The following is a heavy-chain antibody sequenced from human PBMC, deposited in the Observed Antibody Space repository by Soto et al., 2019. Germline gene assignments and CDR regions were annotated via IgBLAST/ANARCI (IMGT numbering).Heavy chain of an antibody. V-gene: IGHV1-3*01. CDR3: ASCSTSCYTYYYYGMDV. CDR1: GYTFTSYA. Sequence: VKVSCKASGYTFTSYAMHWVRQAPGQRLEWMGWINAGNGNTKYSQKFQGRVTITRDTSASTAYMELSSLRSEDTAVYYCASCSTSCYTYYYYGMDVWGQGTTVTV. J-gene: IGHJ6*02. CDR2: INAGNGNT. D-gene: IGHD2-2*02.